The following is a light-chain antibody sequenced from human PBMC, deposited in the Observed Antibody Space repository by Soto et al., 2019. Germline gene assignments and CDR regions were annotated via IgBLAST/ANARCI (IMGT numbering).Light chain of an antibody. CDR2: AAS. CDR1: QGISSY. V-gene: IGKV1-9*01. J-gene: IGKJ4*01. CDR3: QQVKSYPLT. Sequence: DIQLTQSPSFLSASVGDRVTITCRASQGISSYLAWYQQKPGIAPKLLIYAASTLQSGVPSRFSGSGSGTEFTLTISSLLPEDFATYYCQQVKSYPLTFGGGTKVEI.